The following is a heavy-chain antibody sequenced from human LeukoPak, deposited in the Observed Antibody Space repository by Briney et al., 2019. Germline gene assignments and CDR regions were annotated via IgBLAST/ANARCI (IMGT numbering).Heavy chain of an antibody. Sequence: GGSLRLSCAASGFTFDDYGMSWVRQAPGKGLEWVSGINWNGGSTGYADSVKGRFTISRDNAKNSLYLQMNSLRAEDTALYHCASGDYGSGSYYQTAGYYFDYWGQGTLVTVSS. J-gene: IGHJ4*02. CDR1: GFTFDDYG. D-gene: IGHD3-10*01. V-gene: IGHV3-20*01. CDR3: ASGDYGSGSYYQTAGYYFDY. CDR2: INWNGGST.